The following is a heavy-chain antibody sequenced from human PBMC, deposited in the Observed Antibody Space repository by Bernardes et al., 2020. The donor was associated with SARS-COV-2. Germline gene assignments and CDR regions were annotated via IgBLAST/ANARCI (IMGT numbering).Heavy chain of an antibody. D-gene: IGHD3-3*01. CDR2: INHSGSS. CDR3: ARGASFGFLSGYSFGRGGRFDP. J-gene: IGHJ5*02. CDR1: GGSFSSHY. V-gene: IGHV4-34*01. Sequence: SETLSLTCAVFGGSFSSHYWTWIRQPPGRGLEWVGEINHSGSSTYNPSLKSRVPMSVDTSKMHFSLKLSSVTAADTAVYYCARGASFGFLSGYSFGRGGRFDPWGQGVLVTVDS.